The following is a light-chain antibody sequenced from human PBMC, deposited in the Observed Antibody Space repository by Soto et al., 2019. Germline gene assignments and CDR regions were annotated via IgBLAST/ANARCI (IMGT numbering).Light chain of an antibody. CDR1: SSDVGGYNY. Sequence: QSALTQPASVSGSPGQSITISSTGTSSDVGGYNYVSWYQQHPGKAPKLMIYDVSNRPSGVSNRFSGSKSGNTASLTISGLQAEYEADYYCSSYTSSSTQVFGTGTKVTVL. CDR2: DVS. CDR3: SSYTSSSTQV. J-gene: IGLJ1*01. V-gene: IGLV2-14*01.